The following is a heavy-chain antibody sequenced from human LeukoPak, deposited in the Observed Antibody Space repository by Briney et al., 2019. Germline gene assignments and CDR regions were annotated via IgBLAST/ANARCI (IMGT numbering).Heavy chain of an antibody. CDR3: ARDSSTWFNWFDP. D-gene: IGHD6-13*01. V-gene: IGHV3-21*01. CDR2: ISSSSSYI. CDR1: GFTFSSYG. Sequence: GGSLRLSCAASGFTFSSYGMNWVRQAPGKGLEWVSSISSSSSYIYYADSVKGRFTISRDNAKNLLYLQMNSLRAEDTAVYYCARDSSTWFNWFDPWGQGTLVSVSS. J-gene: IGHJ5*02.